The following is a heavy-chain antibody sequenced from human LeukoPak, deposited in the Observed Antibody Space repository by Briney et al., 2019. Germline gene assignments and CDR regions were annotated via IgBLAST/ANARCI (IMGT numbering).Heavy chain of an antibody. CDR1: GFTVGSNY. V-gene: IGHV3-66*04. Sequence: AGGSLRLSCAASGFTVGSNYMGWVRQAPGKGLGWVSVIYPGGSTYYPDSVKGRFTISRDNSKNTLFLQMDSLRAEDTAVYFCARLAVAYFDSWGQGTLVSVSS. J-gene: IGHJ4*02. D-gene: IGHD6-19*01. CDR3: ARLAVAYFDS. CDR2: IYPGGST.